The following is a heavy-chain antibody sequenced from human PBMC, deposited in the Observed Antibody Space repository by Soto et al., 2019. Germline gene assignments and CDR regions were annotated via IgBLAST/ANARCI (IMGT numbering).Heavy chain of an antibody. Sequence: QVQLVQSGAEVKKPGSSVKVSCKASGGTFSSYAISWVRQAPGQGLEWRGGSIPIFGTANYAQKFQGKVTISADEYTSTAYMELSSLRSEDTAVYYCARSGSPGYYGMDVWGQRTTVTVSS. CDR2: SIPIFGTA. J-gene: IGHJ6*02. CDR1: GGTFSSYA. V-gene: IGHV1-69*01. CDR3: ARSGSPGYYGMDV.